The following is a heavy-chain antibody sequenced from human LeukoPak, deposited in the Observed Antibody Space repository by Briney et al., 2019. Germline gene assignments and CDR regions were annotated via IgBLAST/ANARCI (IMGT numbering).Heavy chain of an antibody. Sequence: ASVKVSCKASGYTFTGYFMHWVRQAPGQGLEWMGWINPNSGGTNYAQNFQGRVTMTRDTSISTAYMELGRLRSDDTAFYYCARVLGYSSSWMDFWGQGTLATVSS. CDR3: ARVLGYSSSWMDF. CDR2: INPNSGGT. CDR1: GYTFTGYF. V-gene: IGHV1-2*02. J-gene: IGHJ4*02. D-gene: IGHD6-13*01.